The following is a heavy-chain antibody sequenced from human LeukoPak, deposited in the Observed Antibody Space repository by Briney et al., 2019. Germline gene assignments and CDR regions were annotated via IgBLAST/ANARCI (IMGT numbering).Heavy chain of an antibody. J-gene: IGHJ4*02. V-gene: IGHV3-7*01. CDR1: GFTFNSYW. CDR3: ARCGSSSPIDY. D-gene: IGHD6-13*01. CDR2: IKPDGSAK. Sequence: PGGSLRLSCAASGFTFNSYWMTWFRQAPGQGLEWVANIKPDGSAKYCVDSVKGRFTISRDNAKNSLYLQMNSLRAEDTAVYYCARCGSSSPIDYWGQGTLVTVSS.